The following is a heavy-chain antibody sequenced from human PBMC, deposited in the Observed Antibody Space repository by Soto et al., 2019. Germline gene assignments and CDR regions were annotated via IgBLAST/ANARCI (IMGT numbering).Heavy chain of an antibody. D-gene: IGHD2-21*01. J-gene: IGHJ5*02. V-gene: IGHV3-21*01. CDR2: ITTSSAYI. CDR1: GFTFNTYD. CDR3: VRSGTARLLRHSWFDT. Sequence: EVQLVESGGGLVKPGGSLRLSCAASGFTFNTYDMNWVRQAPGKGLEWVSSITTSSAYIYYADSLKGLITISRDNAKNSLFLQINSLRSEDTAVYYCVRSGTARLLRHSWFDTWGQGTLVTVSS.